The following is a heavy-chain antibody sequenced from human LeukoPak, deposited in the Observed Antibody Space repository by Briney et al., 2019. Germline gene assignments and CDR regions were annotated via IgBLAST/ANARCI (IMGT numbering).Heavy chain of an antibody. CDR1: GFTFSSYS. J-gene: IGHJ4*02. D-gene: IGHD3-10*01. CDR2: IKQDGSEK. V-gene: IGHV3-7*01. CDR3: ARGHYQIEL. Sequence: GGSLRLSCAASGFTFSSYSMNWVRQAPGKGLESVANIKQDGSEKYYVDSVKGRFTISRDNAKNSLYLQMNSLRAEDTAVYYCARGHYQIELWGQGTLVTVSS.